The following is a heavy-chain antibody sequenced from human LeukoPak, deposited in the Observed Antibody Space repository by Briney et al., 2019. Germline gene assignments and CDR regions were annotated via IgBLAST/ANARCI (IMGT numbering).Heavy chain of an antibody. D-gene: IGHD3-22*01. CDR1: GFTFDDYA. Sequence: PGGSLRLSCAASGFTFDDYAMHWVRQAPGKGLEWVSGISWNSGSIGYADSVKGRFTISRDNAKNSLYLQMNSLRAEDTALYYCAKEGRGGNYYDSSGYYLDYWGQGTLVTVSS. CDR3: AKEGRGGNYYDSSGYYLDY. V-gene: IGHV3-9*01. CDR2: ISWNSGSI. J-gene: IGHJ4*02.